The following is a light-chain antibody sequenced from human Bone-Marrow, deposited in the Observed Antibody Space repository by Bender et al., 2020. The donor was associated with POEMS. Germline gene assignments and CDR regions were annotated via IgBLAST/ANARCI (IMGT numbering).Light chain of an antibody. Sequence: QSVLTQPPSVSGAPGQRVTISCTGGSSNIGAGYDVNWYRQVPGTAPKLLIYGYNNRPSGVPDRFSGSKSGTSASLAITGLQAEDEGDYYCQSYDNSLGGWVFGGGTKLTVL. V-gene: IGLV1-40*01. J-gene: IGLJ3*02. CDR3: QSYDNSLGGWV. CDR2: GYN. CDR1: SSNIGAGYD.